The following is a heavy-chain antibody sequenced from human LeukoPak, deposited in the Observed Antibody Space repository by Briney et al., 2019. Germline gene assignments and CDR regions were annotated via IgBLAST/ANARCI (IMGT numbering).Heavy chain of an antibody. D-gene: IGHD5-18*01. CDR3: ATRLRGYSYGYLDY. CDR1: GFTVSSNY. Sequence: PGGSLRLSCAASGFTVSSNYMSWVRQAPGKGLEWVSVIYSGGRTYYADSVKGRFTISRDNSKNTLYLQMNSLRAEDTAVYYCATRLRGYSYGYLDYWGQGTLVTVSS. V-gene: IGHV3-66*01. J-gene: IGHJ4*02. CDR2: IYSGGRT.